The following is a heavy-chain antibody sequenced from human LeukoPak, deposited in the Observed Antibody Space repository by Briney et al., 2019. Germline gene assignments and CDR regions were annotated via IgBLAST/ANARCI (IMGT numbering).Heavy chain of an antibody. V-gene: IGHV1-69*05. J-gene: IGHJ4*02. CDR1: GGTFSSYA. CDR2: IIPIFGTA. Sequence: SVKVSCKASGGTFSSYAISWVRQAPGQGLEWMGRIIPIFGTANYAQKLQGRVTITTDESTSTAYMELSSLRSEDTAVYYCARGGTYYSSGYYYYFDYWGQGTLVTVSS. CDR3: ARGGTYYSSGYYYYFDY. D-gene: IGHD3-22*01.